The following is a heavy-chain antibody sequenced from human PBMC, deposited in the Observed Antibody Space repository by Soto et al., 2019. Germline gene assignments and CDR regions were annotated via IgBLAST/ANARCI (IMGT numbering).Heavy chain of an antibody. CDR2: IIPILGIA. CDR3: ARVVYYDFWSGYYDWFDP. D-gene: IGHD3-3*01. Sequence: GASVNVSCKASGGTFSSYTISWVRQAPGQGLEWMGRIIPILGIANYAQKFQGRVTITADKSTSTAYMELSSLRSEDTAVYYCARVVYYDFWSGYYDWFDPWGQGTLGTVS. CDR1: GGTFSSYT. V-gene: IGHV1-69*02. J-gene: IGHJ5*02.